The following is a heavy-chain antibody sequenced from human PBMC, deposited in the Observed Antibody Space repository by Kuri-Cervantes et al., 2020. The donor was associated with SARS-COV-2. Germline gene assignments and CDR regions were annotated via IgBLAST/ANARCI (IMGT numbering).Heavy chain of an antibody. CDR3: ARDLNGQLWSTGLGY. V-gene: IGHV4-59*11. J-gene: IGHJ4*02. Sequence: SCTVSGGSSSDHYWSWIRQSPGKGLEWIGYIYDSGTTNYNPSLKSRVTVSVDKSKNHFSLRLSSVTAADTAVYYCARDLNGQLWSTGLGYWGQGTLVTVSS. D-gene: IGHD5-18*01. CDR1: GGSSSDHY. CDR2: IYDSGTT.